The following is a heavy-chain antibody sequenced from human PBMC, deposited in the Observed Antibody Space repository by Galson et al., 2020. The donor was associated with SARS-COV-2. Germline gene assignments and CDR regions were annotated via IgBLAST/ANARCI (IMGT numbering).Heavy chain of an antibody. D-gene: IGHD6-19*01. V-gene: IGHV4-61*02. Sequence: SETLSLTCTVSGGSISSGSYYWSWIRQPAGKGLEWIGRIYTSGSTNYNPSLKSRVTISVDTSKNQFSLKLSSVTAADTAVYYCARYGRQWLGGYYYYGMDVWGQGTTVTVSS. CDR2: IYTSGST. CDR1: GGSISSGSYY. CDR3: ARYGRQWLGGYYYYGMDV. J-gene: IGHJ6*02.